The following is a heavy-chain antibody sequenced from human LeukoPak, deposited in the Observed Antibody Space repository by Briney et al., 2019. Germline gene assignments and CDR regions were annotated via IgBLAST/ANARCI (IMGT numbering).Heavy chain of an antibody. D-gene: IGHD3-10*01. CDR1: GYTFTSYG. V-gene: IGHV1-8*02. J-gene: IGHJ6*02. Sequence: ASVKVSCKASGYTFTSYGISWVRQATGQGLEWMGWMNPNSGNTGYAQKFQGRVTMTRNTSISTAYMELSSLRSEDTAVYYCARPEQRGYYYGSGINGMDVWGQGTTVTVSS. CDR2: MNPNSGNT. CDR3: ARPEQRGYYYGSGINGMDV.